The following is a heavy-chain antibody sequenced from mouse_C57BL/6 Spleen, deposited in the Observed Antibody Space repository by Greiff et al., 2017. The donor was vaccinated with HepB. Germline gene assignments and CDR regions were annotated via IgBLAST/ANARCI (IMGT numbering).Heavy chain of an antibody. D-gene: IGHD1-2*01. Sequence: EVKLMESGPGLVKPSQSLSLTCSVTGYSITSGYYWNWIRQFPGNKLEWLGYISYDGSNNYNPSLKNRISITRDTSQNQFFLKLNSVTTEDTATYYCARRDYGTHFDYWGQGTTLTVSS. CDR1: GYSITSGYY. V-gene: IGHV3-6*01. J-gene: IGHJ2*01. CDR2: ISYDGSN. CDR3: ARRDYGTHFDY.